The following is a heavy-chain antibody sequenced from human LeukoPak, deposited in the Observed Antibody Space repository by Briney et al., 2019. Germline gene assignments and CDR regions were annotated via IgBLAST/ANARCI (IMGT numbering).Heavy chain of an antibody. CDR1: GFTFSSYA. CDR2: ISGNSGRT. D-gene: IGHD6-13*01. CDR3: AKSTSSWERVDY. V-gene: IGHV3-23*01. J-gene: IGHJ4*02. Sequence: TGGSLRLSCAPSGFTFSSYAMSWVRQAPGKGLEGVSSISGNSGRTYYADSVKGRFSISRDNSNNTLYLQMNSLRAEDAAVYYCAKSTSSWERVDYWGQGTLVTVSS.